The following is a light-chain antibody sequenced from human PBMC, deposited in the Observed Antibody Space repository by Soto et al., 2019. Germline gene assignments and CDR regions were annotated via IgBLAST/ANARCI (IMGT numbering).Light chain of an antibody. J-gene: IGKJ1*01. CDR3: QQTYSTPWT. Sequence: DIQMTQSPSSLSASVGNRVTITWRASQNIDSYLNWYQQRPGKAPKLLIHDASSLQSGVPSRFSGSGSGTDFALTMNSLQPEDFATIYCQQTYSTPWTFGQGTKVEIK. V-gene: IGKV1-39*01. CDR1: QNIDSY. CDR2: DAS.